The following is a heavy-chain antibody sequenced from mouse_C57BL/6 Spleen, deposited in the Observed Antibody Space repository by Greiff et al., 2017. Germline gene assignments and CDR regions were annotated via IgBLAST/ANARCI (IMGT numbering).Heavy chain of an antibody. CDR3: ARHYGSRFAY. CDR1: GYTFTSYW. CDR2: IYPSDSET. J-gene: IGHJ3*01. Sequence: VQLQQPGAELVRPGSSVKLSCKASGYTFTSYWMDWVKQRPGQGLEWIGNIYPSDSETHYNQKFKDKATLTVDKSSSTAYMQLSSLTSEDSAVYDCARHYGSRFAYWGQGTLVTVSA. V-gene: IGHV1-61*01. D-gene: IGHD1-1*01.